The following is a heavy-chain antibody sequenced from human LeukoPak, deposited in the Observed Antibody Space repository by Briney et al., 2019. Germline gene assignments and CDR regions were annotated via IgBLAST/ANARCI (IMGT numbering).Heavy chain of an antibody. Sequence: ASVKVSCTASGYTFTSYGISWVRQAPGQGLEWMGWISAYNGDTNYAQKLQGRVTMTTDTSTSTAYMELRSLRSDDTAVYYCARRKEQQLADYWGQGTLVTVSS. J-gene: IGHJ4*02. D-gene: IGHD6-13*01. V-gene: IGHV1-18*01. CDR3: ARRKEQQLADY. CDR2: ISAYNGDT. CDR1: GYTFTSYG.